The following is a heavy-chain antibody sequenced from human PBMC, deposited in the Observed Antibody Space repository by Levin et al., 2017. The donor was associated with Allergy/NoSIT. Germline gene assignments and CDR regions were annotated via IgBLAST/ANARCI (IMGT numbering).Heavy chain of an antibody. D-gene: IGHD3-10*01. CDR1: GFSLNTHGVG. J-gene: IGHJ4*02. Sequence: KSGPTLVKPTQALTLTCTFSGFSLNTHGVGVGWIRQPPGKALQWLALIYWDGDKRYSPSLKNRLTITRDTSKNRVVLTMTNMDPVDTATYYCAHGTGVYYYWGQGTLVTVSS. V-gene: IGHV2-5*02. CDR2: IYWDGDK. CDR3: AHGTGVYYY.